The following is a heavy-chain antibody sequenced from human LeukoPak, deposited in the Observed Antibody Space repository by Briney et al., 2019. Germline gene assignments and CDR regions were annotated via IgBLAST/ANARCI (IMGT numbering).Heavy chain of an antibody. V-gene: IGHV3-30*18. Sequence: GGSLRLSRAASGFTFSSYGMHRVRQAPGKGLEWVAVISYDGSNKYYADSVKGRFTISRDNSKNTLYLQNSLRAEDTAVYYCAKDQGEYYDILTRPPAFDPWGQGTLVTVSS. CDR2: ISYDGSNK. CDR1: GFTFSSYG. D-gene: IGHD3-9*01. CDR3: AKDQGEYYDILTRPPAFDP. J-gene: IGHJ5*02.